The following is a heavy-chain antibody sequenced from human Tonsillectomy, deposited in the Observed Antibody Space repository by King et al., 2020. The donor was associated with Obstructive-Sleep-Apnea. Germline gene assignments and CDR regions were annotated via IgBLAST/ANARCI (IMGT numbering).Heavy chain of an antibody. CDR3: AKEGGGSGIYWVDS. Sequence: ESGGGMVQPGGSLRLSCLASGFTFSNYAISWVRQAPGKGLEWVSAINTRGTTFYAAPLRGRFTISRDNSKYTVNLQVNSLRAEDTALYYCAKEGGGSGIYWVDSWGQGTLVTVSS. CDR1: GFTFSNYA. D-gene: IGHD3-10*01. J-gene: IGHJ4*02. CDR2: INTRGTT. V-gene: IGHV3-23*01.